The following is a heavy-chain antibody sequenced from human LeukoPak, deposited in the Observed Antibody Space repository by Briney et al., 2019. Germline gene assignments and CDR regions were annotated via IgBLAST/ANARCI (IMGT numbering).Heavy chain of an antibody. CDR3: ARAPGEGWFDP. V-gene: IGHV3-30*04. CDR1: GFTFSSYA. Sequence: GRSLRLSCAASGFTFSSYAMHWVRQAPGKGLEWVAVISYDGSNKYYADSVKGRFTISRDNSKNTLYLQMYSLRAEDTALYYCARAPGEGWFDPWGQGTLVTVSS. D-gene: IGHD4-17*01. J-gene: IGHJ5*02. CDR2: ISYDGSNK.